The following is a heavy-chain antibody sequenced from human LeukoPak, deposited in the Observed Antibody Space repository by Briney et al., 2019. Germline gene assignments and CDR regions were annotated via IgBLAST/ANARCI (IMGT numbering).Heavy chain of an antibody. CDR3: AKASYVSGRPLHTFDV. CDR1: GFTFAIHA. CDR2: ISGDGAST. V-gene: IGHV3-23*01. Sequence: PGGSLRLSCAASGFTFAIHAMTWVRQAPGKGLEWVSGISGDGASTHYAESVKGQFTISRDNSKNTLFLQMNSLRLEDTAIYYCAKASYVSGRPLHTFDVWGQGTMVTVSS. J-gene: IGHJ3*01. D-gene: IGHD3-10*01.